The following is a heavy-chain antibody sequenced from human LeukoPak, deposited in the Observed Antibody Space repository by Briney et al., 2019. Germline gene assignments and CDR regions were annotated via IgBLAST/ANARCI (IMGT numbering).Heavy chain of an antibody. J-gene: IGHJ4*02. Sequence: PGGSLRLSCAASGFTFSSYGMHWVRQAPGKGLEWVAVIWYDGSNKYYADSVKGRFTISRDNSKNTLYLQMNSLRAEDTAVYYCARDLADSSGWYGSVYWGQGTLVTVSS. D-gene: IGHD6-19*01. CDR2: IWYDGSNK. CDR1: GFTFSSYG. V-gene: IGHV3-33*01. CDR3: ARDLADSSGWYGSVY.